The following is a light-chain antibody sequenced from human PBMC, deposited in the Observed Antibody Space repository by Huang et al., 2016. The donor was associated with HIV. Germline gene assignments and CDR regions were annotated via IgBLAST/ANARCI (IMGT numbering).Light chain of an antibody. J-gene: IGKJ4*01. CDR3: MQALQTPLT. CDR1: QSLLPSNGNNY. CDR2: VAS. V-gene: IGKV2-28*01. Sequence: DIVMTQSPLSLSVTPGEPASISCRSSQSLLPSNGNNYLDWYLQKPGQSPQLLIYVASSRASGIPDRFNGSGSGTDFTLKISRVEAEDVGVYYCMQALQTPLTFGGGTKVEVK.